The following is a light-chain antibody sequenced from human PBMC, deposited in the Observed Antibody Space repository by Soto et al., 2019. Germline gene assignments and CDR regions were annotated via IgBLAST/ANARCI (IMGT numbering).Light chain of an antibody. J-gene: IGKJ3*01. CDR3: QKYSCVPA. Sequence: DIQMTQSPTSLSASVGDRVTITCRASQDIRNFVAWYQQKPGKAPKLLIYAASTLQSGVPSRFSGSGSGTDFTFTINSLQPEDVATYSCQKYSCVPAFGPGTKVEIK. CDR2: AAS. V-gene: IGKV1-27*01. CDR1: QDIRNF.